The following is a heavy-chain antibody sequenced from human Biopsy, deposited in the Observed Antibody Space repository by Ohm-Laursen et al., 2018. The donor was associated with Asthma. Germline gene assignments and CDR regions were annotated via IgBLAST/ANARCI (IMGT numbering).Heavy chain of an antibody. Sequence: ETLSLTCTVSGVSIRSYYWTRIRQPPGKGLEWIGNIHYSGSTYSNPSLKSRVTISVDTSKKQISLRLSSVIAADTAVYYCAGFCSGGNCPDHWGQGTLVTVSS. CDR3: AGFCSGGNCPDH. J-gene: IGHJ4*02. V-gene: IGHV4-59*01. CDR2: IHYSGST. CDR1: GVSIRSYY. D-gene: IGHD2-15*01.